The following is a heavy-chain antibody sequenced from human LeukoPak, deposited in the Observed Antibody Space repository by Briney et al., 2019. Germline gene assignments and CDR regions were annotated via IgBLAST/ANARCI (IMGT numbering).Heavy chain of an antibody. V-gene: IGHV1-69*05. J-gene: IGHJ5*02. CDR2: IIPIFGTA. CDR1: GGTFSSYA. CDR3: AREDYDFWSGYSVNWFDP. Sequence: SVKVSCKASGGTFSSYAISWVRQAPGQGLEWMGRIIPIFGTANYAQKFQGRVAITTDESTSTAYMELSSLRSEDTAVYYCAREDYDFWSGYSVNWFDPWGQGTPVTVSS. D-gene: IGHD3-3*01.